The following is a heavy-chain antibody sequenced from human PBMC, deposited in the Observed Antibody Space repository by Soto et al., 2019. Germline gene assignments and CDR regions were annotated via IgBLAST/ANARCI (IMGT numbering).Heavy chain of an antibody. Sequence: SETLSLTCAVSGGSISSSNWWSWVRQPPGKGLEWIGEIYHSGSTNYNPSLKSRVTISVDKYKNQFSLKLSSVTAADTAVYYCSTGYYDILTGYYGYFHSWCQATLLTVSS. CDR1: GGSISSSNW. CDR3: STGYYDILTGYYGYFHS. D-gene: IGHD3-9*01. V-gene: IGHV4-4*02. J-gene: IGHJ4*02. CDR2: IYHSGST.